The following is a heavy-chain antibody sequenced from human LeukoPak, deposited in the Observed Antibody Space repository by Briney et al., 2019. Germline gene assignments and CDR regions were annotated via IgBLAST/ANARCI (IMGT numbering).Heavy chain of an antibody. CDR3: ARVASGSYYGEGFDY. J-gene: IGHJ4*02. CDR2: ISRDATR. D-gene: IGHD1-26*01. CDR1: GFTFSAYD. V-gene: IGHV3-48*03. Sequence: GGSLRLSCAASGFTFSAYDMNWVRQAPGKGPEWVSYISRDATRLEYAESVKGRFTISRDNAKNSLYLQMNSLRAEDTALYYCARVASGSYYGEGFDYWGQGTLVTVSS.